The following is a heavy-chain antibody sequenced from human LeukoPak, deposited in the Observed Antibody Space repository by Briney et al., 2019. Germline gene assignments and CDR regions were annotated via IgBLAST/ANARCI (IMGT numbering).Heavy chain of an antibody. CDR3: ARGSSGWSFDY. Sequence: PSETLSLTCTVSGGSISSYYWSWIRQPPGKGLEWIGYIYYSGSTNYNPSLKSRVTISVDTSKNQFSLKLSPVTAADTAVYYCARGSSGWSFDYWGQGTLVTVSS. D-gene: IGHD6-19*01. V-gene: IGHV4-59*01. CDR1: GGSISSYY. J-gene: IGHJ4*02. CDR2: IYYSGST.